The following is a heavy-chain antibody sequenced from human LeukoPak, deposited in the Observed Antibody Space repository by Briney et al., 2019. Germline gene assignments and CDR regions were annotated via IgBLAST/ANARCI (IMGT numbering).Heavy chain of an antibody. CDR1: GFTFSSYA. V-gene: IGHV3-23*01. J-gene: IGHJ4*02. Sequence: GGSLRLSCAASGFTFSSYAMSWVRQAPGKGLEWVSAISGSGGSTYYADSVKGRFTISRDNSKNTLYLQMNSLRDEDTAVYYCAKDLMRWFGELPYYFDYWGQGTLVTVSS. D-gene: IGHD3-10*01. CDR3: AKDLMRWFGELPYYFDY. CDR2: ISGSGGST.